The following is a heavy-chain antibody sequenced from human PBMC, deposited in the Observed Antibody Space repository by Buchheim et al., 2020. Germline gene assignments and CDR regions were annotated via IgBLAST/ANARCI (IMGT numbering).Heavy chain of an antibody. D-gene: IGHD3-10*01. J-gene: IGHJ6*02. V-gene: IGHV3-66*01. CDR3: ARVPSLWMPYYYYGMDV. CDR1: GFTVSSNY. Sequence: EVQLVESGGGLVQPGGSLRLSCAASGFTVSSNYMSWVRQAPGKGLEWVSVIYSGGSTYYADSVKGRFTISRDNSKNTLYLPMNSLRAEDTAVYYCARVPSLWMPYYYYGMDVWGQGTT. CDR2: IYSGGST.